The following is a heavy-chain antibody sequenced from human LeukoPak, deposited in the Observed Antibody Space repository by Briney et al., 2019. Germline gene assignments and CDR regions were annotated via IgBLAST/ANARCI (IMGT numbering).Heavy chain of an antibody. J-gene: IGHJ5*02. CDR1: VFTFSSYW. D-gene: IGHD5-12*01. Sequence: PGGSLRLSCAASVFTFSSYWMSWVRQAPGKGLEWVANIKQDGSEKYYVDSVKGRFTISRDNAKNSLYLQMNSLRAEDTAVYYCAREVREWLRFVVGWFDPWGQGTLVTVSS. CDR2: IKQDGSEK. V-gene: IGHV3-7*01. CDR3: AREVREWLRFVVGWFDP.